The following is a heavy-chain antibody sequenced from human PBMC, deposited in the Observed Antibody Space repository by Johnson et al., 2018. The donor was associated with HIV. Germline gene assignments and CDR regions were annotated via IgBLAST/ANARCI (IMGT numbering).Heavy chain of an antibody. D-gene: IGHD3-10*01. V-gene: IGHV3-30-3*01. CDR3: ARGGFGEWAAFDI. Sequence: QAQLVESGAGVVQPGTSLTLSCAASGFPFRDSAMHSVRQAPGRGMAWLAVIIFDGVYKHHAESVRGRFTISRDNSKNTLYLQMNSLRAEDTAVYYCARGGFGEWAAFDIWGQGTMVTVSS. J-gene: IGHJ3*02. CDR2: IIFDGVYK. CDR1: GFPFRDSA.